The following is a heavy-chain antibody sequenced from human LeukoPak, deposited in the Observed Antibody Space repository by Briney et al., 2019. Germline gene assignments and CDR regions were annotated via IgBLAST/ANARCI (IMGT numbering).Heavy chain of an antibody. CDR1: GGSISSYY. CDR3: ARVTGYVIEDYFDY. Sequence: SETLSLTCTVSGGSISSYYWTWIRQPPGKGLEWIGYIYYRGSTNYNPSLKSRVTIPVDTSKNQFSLKLSSVTAADTAVYYCARVTGYVIEDYFDYWGQGTLVTVSS. J-gene: IGHJ4*02. D-gene: IGHD3-22*01. V-gene: IGHV4-59*01. CDR2: IYYRGST.